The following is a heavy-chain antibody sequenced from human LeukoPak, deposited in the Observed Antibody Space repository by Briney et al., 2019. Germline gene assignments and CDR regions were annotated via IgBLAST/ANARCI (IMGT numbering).Heavy chain of an antibody. Sequence: GGSLRLSCAASGFTFSSTWMSWVRQAPGKGLEWVGNIQPDGSEGYPVDSVKGRFTISRDNAKNSLYLQMNSLRAEGTAVYYCARVKGYYDSSGYCYWGQGTLVTVSS. CDR1: GFTFSSTW. CDR3: ARVKGYYDSSGYCY. CDR2: IQPDGSEG. J-gene: IGHJ4*02. D-gene: IGHD3-22*01. V-gene: IGHV3-7*01.